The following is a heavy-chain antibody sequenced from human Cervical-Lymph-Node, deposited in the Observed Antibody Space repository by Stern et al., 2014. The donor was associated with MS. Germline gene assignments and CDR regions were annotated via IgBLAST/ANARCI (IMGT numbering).Heavy chain of an antibody. D-gene: IGHD3-22*01. CDR2: INPKLDVT. J-gene: IGHJ4*02. Sequence: QDQLVQSGAEVKRPGASVNVSCKPSGLTFTDSYIHWVRQAPGQGLEWMGRINPKLDVTIYAQKFQGRLTMTRDTSIRTAYMDLSSLTSDDTAVYYCATAFSYDGSDFLDHWGQGTLVTVSS. V-gene: IGHV1-2*06. CDR3: ATAFSYDGSDFLDH. CDR1: GLTFTDSY.